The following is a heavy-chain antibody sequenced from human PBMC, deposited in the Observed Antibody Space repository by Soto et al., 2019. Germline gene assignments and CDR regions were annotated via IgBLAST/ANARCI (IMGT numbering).Heavy chain of an antibody. CDR1: GGSFSGYY. CDR3: ARAKPGGYYTRCYYYYGMDV. Sequence: QVQLQQWGAGLLKPSETLSLTCAVYGGSFSGYYWSWIRQPPGKGLEWIGEINHSGSTNYNPSLKSRVTISVDSSKNKFSLKLSSVTAADRAVYYCARAKPGGYYTRCYYYYGMDVWGQGTTVTVSS. J-gene: IGHJ6*02. CDR2: INHSGST. D-gene: IGHD3-3*01. V-gene: IGHV4-34*01.